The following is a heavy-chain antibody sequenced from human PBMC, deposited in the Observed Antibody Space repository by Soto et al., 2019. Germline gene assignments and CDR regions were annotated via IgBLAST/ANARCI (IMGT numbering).Heavy chain of an antibody. D-gene: IGHD2-21*01. CDR2: IYPGDSDT. Sequence: GESLKISCKGSGYSFTSYWIGWVRQMPGKGLEWMGIIYPGDSDTRYSPSFQGQVTISADKSISTAYLQWSSLKASDTAMYYCATSTCVLGWFHLSWGQGTLVTVSS. J-gene: IGHJ5*02. V-gene: IGHV5-51*01. CDR1: GYSFTSYW. CDR3: ATSTCVLGWFHLS.